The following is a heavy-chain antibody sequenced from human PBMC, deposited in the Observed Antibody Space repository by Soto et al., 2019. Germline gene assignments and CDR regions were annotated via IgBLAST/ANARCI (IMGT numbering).Heavy chain of an antibody. D-gene: IGHD6-19*01. CDR1: GFTFSSYA. J-gene: IGHJ3*02. CDR2: ISGSGGST. V-gene: IGHV3-23*01. Sequence: GGSLRLSCAASGFTFSSYAMSWVRQAPGKGLEWVSAISGSGGSTYYADSVKGRFTISRDNSKNTLYLQMNNLRVEDTAVYYCARGAKPYSSGRDVLDIWGQGTMVT. CDR3: ARGAKPYSSGRDVLDI.